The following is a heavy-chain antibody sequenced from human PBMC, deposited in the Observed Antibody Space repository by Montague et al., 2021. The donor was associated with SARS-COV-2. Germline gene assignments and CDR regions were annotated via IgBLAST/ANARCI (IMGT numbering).Heavy chain of an antibody. CDR1: GFTFSSYS. CDR3: ARGIRITMVRGVTIDY. J-gene: IGHJ4*02. D-gene: IGHD3-10*01. V-gene: IGHV3-21*01. Sequence: SLSLSCAASGFTFSSYSMNWVRQAPGKGLEWVSSISSSSSYVYYADSVKGRFTISRDNAKNSLYLQMNSLGAEDTAVYYCARGIRITMVRGVTIDYWGQGTLVTVSS. CDR2: ISSSSSYV.